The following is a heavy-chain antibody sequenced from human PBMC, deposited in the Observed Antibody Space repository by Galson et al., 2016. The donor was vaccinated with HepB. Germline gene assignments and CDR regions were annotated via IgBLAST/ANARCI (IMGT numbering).Heavy chain of an antibody. D-gene: IGHD6-6*01. CDR3: ARVGYTRSSAGWFDA. CDR1: GFTVSSHH. CDR2: YYAAGKI. J-gene: IGHJ5*01. Sequence: SLRLSCAASGFTVSSHHMGWVRQIPGKGLEWVSVYYAAGKIFYADSVTGRFPISRDNSETTLHLQMNNLRPEDTATYYCARVGYTRSSAGWFDAWGQGALVTVSS. V-gene: IGHV3-53*05.